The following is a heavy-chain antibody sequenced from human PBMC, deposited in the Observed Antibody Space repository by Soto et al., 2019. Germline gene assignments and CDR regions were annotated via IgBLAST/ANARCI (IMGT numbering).Heavy chain of an antibody. V-gene: IGHV1-69*13. Sequence: SVKVSCKASGCTFSSYAISWVRQAPGQGLEWMGGIIPIFGTANYAQKFQGRVTITADESTSTAYMELSSLRSEDTAVYYCARDSSPSPIAAAGTYYDFGMDVWGQGTTVTVSS. D-gene: IGHD6-13*01. CDR3: ARDSSPSPIAAAGTYYDFGMDV. CDR1: GCTFSSYA. CDR2: IIPIFGTA. J-gene: IGHJ6*02.